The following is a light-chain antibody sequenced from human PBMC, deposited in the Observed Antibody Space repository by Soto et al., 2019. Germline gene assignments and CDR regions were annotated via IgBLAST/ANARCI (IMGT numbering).Light chain of an antibody. CDR2: DVS. J-gene: IGLJ2*01. V-gene: IGLV2-14*03. CDR1: SSDIGRYNY. Sequence: QSALTQPASVSGSPGQSITISCTGTSSDIGRYNYVSWYQHSPGKAPKLIIYDVSDRPSGVSNRFSGSKSGTMASLTISGLQAEDEADYYCGSYTSSDTMIFGGGTKLTVL. CDR3: GSYTSSDTMI.